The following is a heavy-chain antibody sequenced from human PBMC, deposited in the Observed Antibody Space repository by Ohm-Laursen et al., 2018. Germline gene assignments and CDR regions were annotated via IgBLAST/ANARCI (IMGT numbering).Heavy chain of an antibody. CDR1: GFTFSSYG. D-gene: IGHD3-22*01. V-gene: IGHV3-30*03. CDR2: ISYDGSNK. CDR3: AARRYDSSGSHLED. Sequence: SLRLSCAASGFTFSSYGMHWVRQAPGKGLEWVAVISYDGSNKYYADSVKGRFTISRDNSKNTLFLQMSSLRAEDTAVYYCAARRYDSSGSHLEDWGQGTMVTVSS. J-gene: IGHJ3*01.